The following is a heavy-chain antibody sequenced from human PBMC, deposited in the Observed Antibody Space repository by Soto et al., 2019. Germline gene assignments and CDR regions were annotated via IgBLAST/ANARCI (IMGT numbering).Heavy chain of an antibody. V-gene: IGHV1-3*01. CDR1: GYTFTSYA. Sequence: QVQLVQSGAEVKKPGASVKVSCKASGYTFTSYAMHWVRQAPGQRLEWMGWINAGNGNTKYSQKLQGRVTITRDTSASTAYMELSSLRSEDTAVYYCARGDPYYGMDVWGQGTTVTVSS. CDR2: INAGNGNT. J-gene: IGHJ6*02. CDR3: ARGDPYYGMDV.